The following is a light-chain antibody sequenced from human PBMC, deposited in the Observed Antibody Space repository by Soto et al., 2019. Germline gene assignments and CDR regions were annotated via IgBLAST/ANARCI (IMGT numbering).Light chain of an antibody. CDR1: QSVSSNF. J-gene: IGKJ5*01. CDR3: QQYGSSPLT. Sequence: EIVLTQSPGTLSLSPGERATLSCKASQSVSSNFLAWYQRKPGQAPRLLIYGASSRATGIPDRFSGSGSGTDFTLTISRLEPEDFAVYYCQQYGSSPLTFGQGTRLEIK. CDR2: GAS. V-gene: IGKV3-20*01.